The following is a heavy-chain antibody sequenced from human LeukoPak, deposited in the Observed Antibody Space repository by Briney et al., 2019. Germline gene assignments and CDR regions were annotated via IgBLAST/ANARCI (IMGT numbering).Heavy chain of an antibody. CDR2: ISAYNGNT. Sequence: GASVKVSCKASGYTFTSYGISWVRQAPGQGLEWMGWISAYNGNTNYAQKLQGRVTMTTDTSTSTAYMELRSLRSDDTAVYYCARRTGIAAAGRRGNWFDPWGQGTLVTVSS. CDR1: GYTFTSYG. D-gene: IGHD6-13*01. CDR3: ARRTGIAAAGRRGNWFDP. J-gene: IGHJ5*02. V-gene: IGHV1-18*01.